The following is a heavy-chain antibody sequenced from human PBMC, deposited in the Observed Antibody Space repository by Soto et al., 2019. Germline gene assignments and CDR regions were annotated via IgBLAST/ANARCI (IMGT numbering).Heavy chain of an antibody. D-gene: IGHD3-22*01. V-gene: IGHV1-69*06. Sequence: VKVSCKASGGTFSSYAISWVRQAPGQGLEWMGGIIPIFGTANYAQKFQGRVTITADKSTSTAYMELSSLRSEDTAVYYCARMGDDSSGYYYGGWGQGTLVTVSS. CDR1: GGTFSSYA. CDR2: IIPIFGTA. CDR3: ARMGDDSSGYYYGG. J-gene: IGHJ4*02.